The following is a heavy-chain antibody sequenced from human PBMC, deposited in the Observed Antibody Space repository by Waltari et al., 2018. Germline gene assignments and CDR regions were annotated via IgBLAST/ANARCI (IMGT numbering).Heavy chain of an antibody. D-gene: IGHD3-22*01. CDR3: ARRNYYDSSGSDF. CDR1: GFTFSSYA. Sequence: VQLVESGGGVAQPGRSLRLSCAASGFTFSSYAMHWVRQAPGKGLEWVSVIYSGGSTYYADSVKGRFTISRDNSKNTLYLQMNSLRAEDTAVYYCARRNYYDSSGSDFWGQGTLVTVSS. V-gene: IGHV3-66*01. CDR2: IYSGGST. J-gene: IGHJ4*02.